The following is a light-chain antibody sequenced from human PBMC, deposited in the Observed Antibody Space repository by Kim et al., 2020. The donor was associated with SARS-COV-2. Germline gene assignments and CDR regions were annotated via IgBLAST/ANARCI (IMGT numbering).Light chain of an antibody. V-gene: IGLV3-19*01. CDR3: NSRDSSGNHYV. Sequence: SSELTQDPAVSVALGQTVRITFQGDSLRSYYASWYQQKPGQAPVLVIYGKNNRPSGIPDRFSGSSSGNTASLTITGAQAEDEADYYCNSRDSSGNHYVFGTGTKVT. CDR2: GKN. J-gene: IGLJ1*01. CDR1: SLRSYY.